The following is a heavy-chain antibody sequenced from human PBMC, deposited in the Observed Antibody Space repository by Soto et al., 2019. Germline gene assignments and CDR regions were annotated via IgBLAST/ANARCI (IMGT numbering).Heavy chain of an antibody. Sequence: QVQLVQSGTEVKKPGASVKVSCKASGYTFTSYGISWGRQAPGQGLEWMGWISGYNGNANYAQKLQGRVTMTTDTSTRTVYMELRSLRSDDTAVYYCVRSFDIWGQGTMVTVSS. CDR3: VRSFDI. CDR2: ISGYNGNA. J-gene: IGHJ3*02. CDR1: GYTFTSYG. V-gene: IGHV1-18*01.